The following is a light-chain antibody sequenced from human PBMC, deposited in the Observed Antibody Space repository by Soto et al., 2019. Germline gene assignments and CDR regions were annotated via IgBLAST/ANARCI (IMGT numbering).Light chain of an antibody. CDR2: XXX. Sequence: QSALTQPASVSGSPGQSITISCTGTSSDVGGYNYVSWYQQHPGKAPKLMIYXXXXXXXXXXXXXXGSKSGNTASLTISGLQAEDEADYYCSSYTSSSTLVFGTGTKLTVL. CDR3: SSYTSSSTLV. CDR1: SSDVGGYNY. J-gene: IGLJ1*01. V-gene: IGLV2-14*01.